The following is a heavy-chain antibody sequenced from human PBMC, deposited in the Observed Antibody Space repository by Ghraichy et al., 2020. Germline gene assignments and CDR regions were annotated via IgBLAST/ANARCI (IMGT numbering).Heavy chain of an antibody. D-gene: IGHD3-10*01. V-gene: IGHV3-33*01. CDR1: GFTFSSYG. Sequence: GGSLRLSCAASGFTFSSYGMHWVRQAPGKGLEWVAVIWYDGSNKYYADSVKGRFTISRDNSKNTLYLQMNSLRAEDTAVYYCARDDYYGSRSYLYHYYYYGMDVWGQGTTVTVSS. J-gene: IGHJ6*02. CDR3: ARDDYYGSRSYLYHYYYYGMDV. CDR2: IWYDGSNK.